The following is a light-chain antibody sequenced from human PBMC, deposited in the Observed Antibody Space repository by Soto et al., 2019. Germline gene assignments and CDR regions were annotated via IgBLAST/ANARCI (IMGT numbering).Light chain of an antibody. CDR3: CSYAGSYLNWV. V-gene: IGLV2-11*01. CDR2: DVS. Sequence: QSALTQPRSVSGSPGQSVTISCTGTSSDVGGYNYVSWYQQHPGKAPKLMIYDVSKRPSGVPDRFSGSKSGNTAPLTISGLQAEDEADYYCCSYAGSYLNWVFGGGTKVTVL. J-gene: IGLJ3*02. CDR1: SSDVGGYNY.